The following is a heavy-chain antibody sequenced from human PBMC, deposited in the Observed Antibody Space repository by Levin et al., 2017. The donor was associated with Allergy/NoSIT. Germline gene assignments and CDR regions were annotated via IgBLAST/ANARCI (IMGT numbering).Heavy chain of an antibody. J-gene: IGHJ4*02. V-gene: IGHV2-5*02. Sequence: SGPTLVKPTQTLTLTCSFSGFSLSRSGVGVSWIRQPPGKAPECLALIYWDDDKRYSPSLKSRLTITKDTSKNQVVLTMTNMDPVDTATYYCAAGYCSSTNCYGGPYFDYWGQGTLVTVSS. CDR2: IYWDDDK. CDR1: GFSLSRSGVG. CDR3: AAGYCSSTNCYGGPYFDY. D-gene: IGHD2-2*01.